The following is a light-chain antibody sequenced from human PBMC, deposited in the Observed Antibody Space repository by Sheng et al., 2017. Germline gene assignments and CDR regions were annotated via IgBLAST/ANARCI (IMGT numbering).Light chain of an antibody. CDR3: QQASRFPLT. V-gene: IGKV1-12*01. Sequence: DIQMTQSPFSVSASVGDRVTITCRASQDINTWLAWYQHKPGKAPKLLIYAASRLQSGVPSRFSGSGSGTHFTLTISSLQPEDFATYYCQQASRFPLTFGGGTEVEIK. CDR2: AAS. J-gene: IGKJ4*01. CDR1: QDINTW.